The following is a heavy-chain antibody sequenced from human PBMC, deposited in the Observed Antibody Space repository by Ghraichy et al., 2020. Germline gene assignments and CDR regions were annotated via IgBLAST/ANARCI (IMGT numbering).Heavy chain of an antibody. J-gene: IGHJ4*02. D-gene: IGHD6-19*01. CDR2: IYTSGST. CDR1: GGSISSYY. CDR3: ARQGSGWYPVVYYFDY. V-gene: IGHV4-4*09. Sequence: SETLSLTCTVSGGSISSYYWSWIRQPPGKGLEWIGYIYTSGSTNYNPSLKSRVTISVDTSKNQFSLKLSSVTAADTAVYYCARQGSGWYPVVYYFDYWGQGTLVTVSS.